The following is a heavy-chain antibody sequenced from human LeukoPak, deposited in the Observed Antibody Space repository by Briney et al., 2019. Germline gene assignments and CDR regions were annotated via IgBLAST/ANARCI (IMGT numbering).Heavy chain of an antibody. Sequence: ASVKVSCKGSGYTFTGYYIHWVRQAPGPGLEWMGWINSNSCGTNYAQKFQGRVTMTRGTSISTAYMELTRLRSDDTAVYYWARDTAMVAYWSDPWGQRTLVTVS. CDR2: INSNSCGT. J-gene: IGHJ5*02. V-gene: IGHV1-2*02. D-gene: IGHD5-18*01. CDR3: ARDTAMVAYWSDP. CDR1: GYTFTGYY.